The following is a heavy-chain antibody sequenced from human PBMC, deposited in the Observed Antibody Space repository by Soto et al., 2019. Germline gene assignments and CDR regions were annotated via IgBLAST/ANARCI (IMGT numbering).Heavy chain of an antibody. CDR1: GFTFSSYA. Sequence: LRLSCAASGFTFSSYAMHWVRQAPGKGLEWVAVISYDGSNKYYADSVKGRFTISRDNSKNTLYLQMNSLRAEDTAVYYCASYTARTAMAPLVAVNDYWGQGTLVTVSS. V-gene: IGHV3-30-3*01. CDR3: ASYTARTAMAPLVAVNDY. D-gene: IGHD5-18*01. CDR2: ISYDGSNK. J-gene: IGHJ4*02.